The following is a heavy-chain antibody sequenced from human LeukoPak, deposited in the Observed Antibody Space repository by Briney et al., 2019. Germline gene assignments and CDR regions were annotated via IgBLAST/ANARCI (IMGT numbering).Heavy chain of an antibody. V-gene: IGHV3-30*18. CDR3: AKDFGDVSFDY. J-gene: IGHJ4*02. CDR1: GLTFSSYG. Sequence: PGRSLRLSCAASGLTFSSYGMHWVRQAPGKGLEWEAVISYDGSNKYYADSVKGRFTISRDNSKNTLYLQMNSLRAEDTAVYYCAKDFGDVSFDYWGQGTLVTVSS. CDR2: ISYDGSNK. D-gene: IGHD3-10*01.